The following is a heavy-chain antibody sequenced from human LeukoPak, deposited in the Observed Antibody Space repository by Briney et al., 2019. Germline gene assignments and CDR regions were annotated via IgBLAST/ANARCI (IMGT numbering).Heavy chain of an antibody. CDR3: ARAPGRLHAFDI. J-gene: IGHJ3*02. V-gene: IGHV3-30-3*01. Sequence: PGGSLRLSCAASGFTFSSYTMHWVRQAPGKGLEGVAVISYDGSNKYYADSVKGRFTISRDTSKNTLYLQMDSLRAEDTAVYYCARAPGRLHAFDIWGQGTMVTVSS. CDR2: ISYDGSNK. CDR1: GFTFSSYT. D-gene: IGHD6-25*01.